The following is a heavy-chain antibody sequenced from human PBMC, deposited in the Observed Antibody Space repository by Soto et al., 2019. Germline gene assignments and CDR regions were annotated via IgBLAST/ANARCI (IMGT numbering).Heavy chain of an antibody. J-gene: IGHJ5*02. CDR3: SRWRRNWFDP. CDR2: INPNRGGT. V-gene: IGHV1-2*04. CDR1: GYTFTGYY. Sequence: ASVKVSCQASGYTFTGYYMHWVRQAPGQGLAWMGWINPNRGGTNYAQKFQGWVTMTRDTSISTAYMELSRQRSDDTAVYYCSRWRRNWFDPWGQGTLVTVSS. D-gene: IGHD3-3*01.